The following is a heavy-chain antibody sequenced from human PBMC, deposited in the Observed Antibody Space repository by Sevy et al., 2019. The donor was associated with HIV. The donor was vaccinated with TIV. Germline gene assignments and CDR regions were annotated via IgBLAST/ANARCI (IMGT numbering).Heavy chain of an antibody. CDR2: INHSGTT. CDR1: SESFRRYY. V-gene: IGHV4-34*01. J-gene: IGHJ4*02. Sequence: SETLSLTCAVYSESFRRYYWNWIRQSPEKGLEWIGEINHSGTTNDNPSVKSRVTISLDPSRNQFSLKLNSVTAADTAVYYGASDSGTYTYYFDYWGQGTPVTVSS. D-gene: IGHD1-26*01. CDR3: ASDSGTYTYYFDY.